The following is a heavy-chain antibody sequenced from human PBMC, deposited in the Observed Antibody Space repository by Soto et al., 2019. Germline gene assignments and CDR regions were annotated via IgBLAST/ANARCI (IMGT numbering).Heavy chain of an antibody. V-gene: IGHV4-59*01. Sequence: SETLSLTCSVSGSSIRPYYWSWIRQPPGKGLEWIGNIYYSGSTNYNPSLKSRVIMSVASSRNQLSLRLNSVTAADTAVYYCTRVGGYYGDYPNFDYWGQGALVTVSS. D-gene: IGHD4-17*01. CDR2: IYYSGST. CDR3: TRVGGYYGDYPNFDY. J-gene: IGHJ4*02. CDR1: GSSIRPYY.